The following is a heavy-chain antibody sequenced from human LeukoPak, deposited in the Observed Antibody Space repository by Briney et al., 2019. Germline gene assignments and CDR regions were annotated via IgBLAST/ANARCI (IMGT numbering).Heavy chain of an antibody. V-gene: IGHV3-7*01. D-gene: IGHD2/OR15-2a*01. CDR2: IRQDGSEK. J-gene: IGHJ3*01. CDR1: GFTIGSYW. Sequence: GGSLRLSCAGSGFTIGSYWMSWVRQAPGKGLEWVANIRQDGSEKYYVDSVKGRLTIFRDNAKNSLYLQMNSLRAADTGIYYCARAGYYGDDAFDLWGQGTMVTVSS. CDR3: ARAGYYGDDAFDL.